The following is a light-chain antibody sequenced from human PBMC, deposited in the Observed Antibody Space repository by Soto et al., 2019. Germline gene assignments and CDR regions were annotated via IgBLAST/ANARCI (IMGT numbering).Light chain of an antibody. CDR3: SSYAGNRHFYV. CDR1: SSDVGGYNF. J-gene: IGLJ1*01. V-gene: IGLV2-8*01. CDR2: EVS. Sequence: QSALTQPPSASGSPGQSVTIFCTGTSSDVGGYNFVSWYQQHPGKAPKLMIYEVSKRPSGIPDRFSGSKSGNTASLTVSGLQAEDEADYYCSSYAGNRHFYVFGTGTKVTVL.